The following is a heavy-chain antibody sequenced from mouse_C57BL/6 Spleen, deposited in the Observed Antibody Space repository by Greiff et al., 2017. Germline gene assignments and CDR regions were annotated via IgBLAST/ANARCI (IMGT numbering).Heavy chain of an antibody. CDR3: ARLYDGCLDY. V-gene: IGHV5-12*01. CDR2: ISNGGGST. J-gene: IGHJ2*01. D-gene: IGHD2-3*01. CDR1: GFTFSDYY. Sequence: EVKLMESGGGLVQPGGSLKLSCAASGFTFSDYYMYWVRQTPEKRLEWVAYISNGGGSTYYPDTVKGRFTISRDNAKNTLYLQMSRLKSEDTAVYYCARLYDGCLDYWGQGTTLTVSS.